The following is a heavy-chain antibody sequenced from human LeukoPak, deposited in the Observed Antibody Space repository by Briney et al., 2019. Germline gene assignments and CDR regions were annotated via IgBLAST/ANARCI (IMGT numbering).Heavy chain of an antibody. J-gene: IGHJ4*02. V-gene: IGHV3-48*03. D-gene: IGHD3-22*01. Sequence: GGSLRLSCAASGFMFSTYEMNWVRQAPGKGLEWLSHISYNGRTIYYADSVKGRFTISRDNAKNLLYLQMNSLRVEDTAVYYCARDGRWINYYDGNSPVWGRGTQVTVSS. CDR2: ISYNGRTI. CDR1: GFMFSTYE. CDR3: ARDGRWINYYDGNSPV.